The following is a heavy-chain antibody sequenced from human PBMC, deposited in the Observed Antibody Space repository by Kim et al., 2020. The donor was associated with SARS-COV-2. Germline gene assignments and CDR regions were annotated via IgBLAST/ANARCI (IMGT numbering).Heavy chain of an antibody. Sequence: ASVKVSCKVSGYTLTELSIHWVRQAPGKGLEWMGGFDPEDGETIYAQKFQGRVTMTEDTSTDTAYMELSSLRSEDTAVYYCATATIFGVANWFDPWGQGTLVTVSP. CDR2: FDPEDGET. V-gene: IGHV1-24*01. D-gene: IGHD3-3*01. J-gene: IGHJ5*02. CDR3: ATATIFGVANWFDP. CDR1: GYTLTELS.